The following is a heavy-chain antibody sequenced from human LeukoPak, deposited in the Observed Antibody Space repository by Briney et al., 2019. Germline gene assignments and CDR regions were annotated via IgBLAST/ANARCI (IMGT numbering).Heavy chain of an antibody. CDR1: GGTFSSYA. V-gene: IGHV1-69*04. J-gene: IGHJ4*02. Sequence: ASVKVSCKASGGTFSSYAISWVRQAPGQGLEWMGRIIPILGIANYAQKFQGRVTTTADKSTSTAYMELSSLRSEDTAVYYCARAVGYYDSSGRYYFDYWGQGTLVTVSS. CDR3: ARAVGYYDSSGRYYFDY. CDR2: IIPILGIA. D-gene: IGHD3-22*01.